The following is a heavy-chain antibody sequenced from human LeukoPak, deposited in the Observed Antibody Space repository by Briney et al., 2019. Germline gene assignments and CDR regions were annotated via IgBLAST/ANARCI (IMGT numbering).Heavy chain of an antibody. D-gene: IGHD1-7*01. CDR2: INPNSGGT. J-gene: IGHJ5*02. Sequence: GASVKVSCKASGYTLTGHYLHWVRQAPGQGPEWMGWINPNSGGTNYAQKFQGRVTMTRDTSITTAYMELSRLRSDDTAVYYCARDAVTGTTMNWFDPWGQGTLVTVSS. CDR1: GYTLTGHY. CDR3: ARDAVTGTTMNWFDP. V-gene: IGHV1-2*02.